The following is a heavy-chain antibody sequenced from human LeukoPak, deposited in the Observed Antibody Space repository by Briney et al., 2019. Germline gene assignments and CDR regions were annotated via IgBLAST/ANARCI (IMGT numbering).Heavy chain of an antibody. J-gene: IGHJ5*02. Sequence: SETLSLTCTVSGGSINSYYWSWIRQPAGKGLEWIGRSFSSGNTIYNPSLQSRVTMSVDTSKNQFSLRLNSVTAADTAVYYCARSPHRLIGHWFDPWGQGTLVTVSS. V-gene: IGHV4-4*07. CDR3: ARSPHRLIGHWFDP. CDR1: GGSINSYY. CDR2: SFSSGNT. D-gene: IGHD3-16*01.